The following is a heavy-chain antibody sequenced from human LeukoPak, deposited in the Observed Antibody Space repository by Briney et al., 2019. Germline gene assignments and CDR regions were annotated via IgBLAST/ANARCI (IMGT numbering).Heavy chain of an antibody. D-gene: IGHD6-13*01. Sequence: ASVKVSCKASGGTFISYAISWVRQAPGQGLEWMGGIIPIFGTANYAQKFQGRVTITTDESTSTAYMELSSLRSEDTAVYYCATLGRIAAAGTDAFDIWGQGTMVTVSS. CDR3: ATLGRIAAAGTDAFDI. CDR1: GGTFISYA. J-gene: IGHJ3*02. CDR2: IIPIFGTA. V-gene: IGHV1-69*05.